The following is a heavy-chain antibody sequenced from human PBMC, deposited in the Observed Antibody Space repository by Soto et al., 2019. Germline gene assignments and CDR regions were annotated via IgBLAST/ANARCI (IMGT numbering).Heavy chain of an antibody. D-gene: IGHD1-26*01. V-gene: IGHV4-31*03. CDR3: AREALWELRYFDY. J-gene: IGHJ4*02. Sequence: QVQLQESGPGLVKPSQTLSLTCTVSGGSISSGGYYWIWIRQHPGKGLEWIGYIYYSGSTYYNPSLTSRVTISVDTSKNQFSLKLSSVTAADRAVYYCAREALWELRYFDYWGQGTLVTVSS. CDR1: GGSISSGGYY. CDR2: IYYSGST.